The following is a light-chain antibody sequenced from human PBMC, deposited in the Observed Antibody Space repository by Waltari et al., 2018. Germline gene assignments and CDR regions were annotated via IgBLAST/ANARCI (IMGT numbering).Light chain of an antibody. V-gene: IGLV2-23*01. CDR3: CSYAGSTTFLYV. CDR1: SNDLGTYNL. CDR2: EGT. J-gene: IGLJ1*01. Sequence: QSALTQPASVSGSPGQSITISCTGSSNDLGTYNLVSWYQQHPGKAPKLMIYEGTERPEGVSNRFSGSKSGNTASLTISGLQAEDEADYYCCSYAGSTTFLYVFGTGTKVTVL.